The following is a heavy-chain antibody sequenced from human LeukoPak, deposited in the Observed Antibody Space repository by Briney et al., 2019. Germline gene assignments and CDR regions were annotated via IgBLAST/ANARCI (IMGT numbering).Heavy chain of an antibody. Sequence: GGSLRLSCAASGFTFSSYSMNWVRQAPGKGLEWVSSISSSSSYIYYADSVKGRFTISRDNAKNSLYLQMNSLRAEDTAVYYCARGGDYYGSGSYFDPWGQGTLVTVSS. CDR3: ARGGDYYGSGSYFDP. D-gene: IGHD3-10*01. CDR1: GFTFSSYS. CDR2: ISSSSSYI. J-gene: IGHJ5*02. V-gene: IGHV3-21*01.